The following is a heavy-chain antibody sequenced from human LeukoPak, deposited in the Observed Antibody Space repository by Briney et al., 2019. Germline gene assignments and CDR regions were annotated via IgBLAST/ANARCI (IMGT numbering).Heavy chain of an antibody. Sequence: GVSLRLSCAASGFIFSPYAMSWVRQAPGKGLEWVSVIYSSGTTYYADSVKGRFTISRDNSKNTLYLQMNSLRAEDTAVYFCARGLGATVVNLDYWGQGTLVTVSS. D-gene: IGHD1-26*01. CDR3: ARGLGATVVNLDY. CDR1: GFIFSPYA. J-gene: IGHJ4*02. V-gene: IGHV3-66*01. CDR2: IYSSGTT.